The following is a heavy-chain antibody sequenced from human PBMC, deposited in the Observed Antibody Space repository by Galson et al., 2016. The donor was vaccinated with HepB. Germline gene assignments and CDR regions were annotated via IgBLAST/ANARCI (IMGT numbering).Heavy chain of an antibody. J-gene: IGHJ4*02. CDR2: INPTRGST. CDR1: GYTFTDYY. CDR3: ARGGYCTGATCYEGPFDY. D-gene: IGHD2-8*02. V-gene: IGHV1-46*01. Sequence: SVKVSCKASGYTFTDYYVHWVRQAPGQGLEWMGLINPTRGSTSYAQRFQDRVTMIRDTSTSVVSMELRTLTFDDAAVYYCARGGYCTGATCYEGPFDYWGQGTLVSVSS.